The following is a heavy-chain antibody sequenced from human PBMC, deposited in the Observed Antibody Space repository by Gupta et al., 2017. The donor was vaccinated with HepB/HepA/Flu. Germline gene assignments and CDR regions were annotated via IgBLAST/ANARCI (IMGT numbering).Heavy chain of an antibody. D-gene: IGHD1-1*01. CDR3: ARRQIGTNGFDS. CDR1: GFTFSTYS. Sequence: EVQLVESGGGLVQPGGSLRLSCAASGFTFSTYSMNWVRQAPGKGLEWVSYISSSSITIYYADSVKGRFTISRDNAKNSLYLQMNSLRDEDTAVYYCARRQIGTNGFDSWGQGTLVTVSS. V-gene: IGHV3-48*02. J-gene: IGHJ5*01. CDR2: ISSSSITI.